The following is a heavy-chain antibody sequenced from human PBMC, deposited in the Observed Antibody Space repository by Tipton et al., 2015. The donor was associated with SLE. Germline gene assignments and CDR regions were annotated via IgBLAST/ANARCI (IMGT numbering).Heavy chain of an antibody. CDR1: GGSISSYY. V-gene: IGHV4-4*08. D-gene: IGHD6-25*01. CDR3: ARSEQRRGGGFDY. CDR2: IYTSGST. J-gene: IGHJ4*02. Sequence: TLSLTCTVSGGSISSYYWSWIRQPPGKGLEWIGRIYTSGSTNYNPSLKSRVTISVDTSKNQFSLKLSSVTAADTAVYYCARSEQRRGGGFDYWGQGTLVTVSS.